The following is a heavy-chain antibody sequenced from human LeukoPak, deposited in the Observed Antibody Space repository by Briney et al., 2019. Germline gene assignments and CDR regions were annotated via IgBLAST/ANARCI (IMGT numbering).Heavy chain of an antibody. CDR2: INASGGST. D-gene: IGHD6-13*01. Sequence: ASVKVSCTASVYRFTSYYMHWVRQAPGQGLEWMGIINASGGSTTYAQKFQGRVTMTRDTSTSTVYMELSSLRSEDTAVYYCARDLIAAAGTTWFDPWGQGTLVTVSS. CDR3: ARDLIAAAGTTWFDP. CDR1: VYRFTSYY. J-gene: IGHJ5*02. V-gene: IGHV1-46*01.